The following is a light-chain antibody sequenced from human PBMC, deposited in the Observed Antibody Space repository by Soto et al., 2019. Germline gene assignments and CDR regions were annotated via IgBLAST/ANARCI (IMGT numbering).Light chain of an antibody. CDR2: GAS. V-gene: IGKV3-20*01. J-gene: IGKJ1*01. CDR1: ERVASNY. Sequence: EVVLTQSPRALSLSAGQRATLFYRASERVASNYLAWYQQKPGQAPRLLIYGASSRATGIPDRFSGSGSGTDFTLTISRLEPEDFAVFYCQQYGGSPWTFGQGTKVDIK. CDR3: QQYGGSPWT.